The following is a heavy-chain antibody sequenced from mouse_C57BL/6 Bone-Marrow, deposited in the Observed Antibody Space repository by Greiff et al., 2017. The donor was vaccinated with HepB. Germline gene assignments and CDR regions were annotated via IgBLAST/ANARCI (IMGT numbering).Heavy chain of an antibody. CDR3: AKLGGSSFWYFDV. J-gene: IGHJ1*03. CDR1: GYTFTDYY. Sequence: QVQLQQSGAELVKPGASVKISCKASGYTFTDYYINWVKQRPGQGLEWIGKIGPGSGSTYYNEKFKGKATLTADKSSSTAYIQLSSLTSEDSAVYFCAKLGGSSFWYFDVWGTGTTVTVSS. D-gene: IGHD1-1*01. CDR2: IGPGSGST. V-gene: IGHV1-77*01.